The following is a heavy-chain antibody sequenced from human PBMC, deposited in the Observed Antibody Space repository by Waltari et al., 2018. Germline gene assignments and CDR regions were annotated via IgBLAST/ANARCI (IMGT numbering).Heavy chain of an antibody. J-gene: IGHJ4*02. CDR1: GGSISSGYYY. V-gene: IGHV4-30-4*08. CDR3: ARSDLYYDFWSASYFDY. D-gene: IGHD3-3*01. CDR2: IYYSGST. Sequence: QVQLQESGPGLVKPSQTLSLTCTVSGGSISSGYYYWSWIRQPPGKGLEWIGYIYYSGSTYYNPSLKSRVTISVDTSKNQFSLKLSSVTAADTAVYYCARSDLYYDFWSASYFDYWGQGTLVTVSS.